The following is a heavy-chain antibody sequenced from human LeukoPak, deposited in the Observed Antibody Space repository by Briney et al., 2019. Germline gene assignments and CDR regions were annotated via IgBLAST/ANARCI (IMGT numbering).Heavy chain of an antibody. J-gene: IGHJ6*04. CDR1: GGSISSYY. V-gene: IGHV4-4*07. CDR3: AREHGIRAVTTPFDVEG. D-gene: IGHD1-14*01. CDR2: IYTSGST. Sequence: PSETLSLSCTVSGGSISSYYWSWIRQPAGKGLEWIGRIYTSGSTNYNPSLKSRVTMSVDTSKNQFSLKLSSVTAADTAVYYCAREHGIRAVTTPFDVEGWGKRAPVTVSS.